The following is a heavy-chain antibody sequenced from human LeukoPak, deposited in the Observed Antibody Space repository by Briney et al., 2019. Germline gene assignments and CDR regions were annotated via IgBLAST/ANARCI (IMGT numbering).Heavy chain of an antibody. D-gene: IGHD4-17*01. Sequence: GGSLRLSCAASGFLVNTNYMTWVRQAPGRGLEWVSFIYDDGNTYYADSVKGRFTISRDISKNAVYLQMNSLRAEDTAVYYCARDSYGDANFDSWGQGTLVTVSS. CDR2: IYDDGNT. CDR1: GFLVNTNY. CDR3: ARDSYGDANFDS. V-gene: IGHV3-53*01. J-gene: IGHJ4*02.